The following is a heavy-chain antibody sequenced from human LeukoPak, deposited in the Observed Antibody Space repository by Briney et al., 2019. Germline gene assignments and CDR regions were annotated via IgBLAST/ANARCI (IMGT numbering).Heavy chain of an antibody. J-gene: IGHJ4*02. CDR1: GYTLTELS. V-gene: IGHV1-24*01. CDR3: ATRNYDSSGYYRSFDY. Sequence: ASVKVSCKVSGYTLTELSTHWVRQAPGKGLEWMGGFDPEDGETIYAQKFQGRVTMTEDTSTDTAYMELSSLRSEDTAVYYCATRNYDSSGYYRSFDYWGQGTLVTVSS. D-gene: IGHD3-22*01. CDR2: FDPEDGET.